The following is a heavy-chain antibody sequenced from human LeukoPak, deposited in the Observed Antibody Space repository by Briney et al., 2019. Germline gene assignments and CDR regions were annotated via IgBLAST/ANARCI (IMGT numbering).Heavy chain of an antibody. J-gene: IGHJ3*02. V-gene: IGHV3-48*03. CDR3: AGSTMIVVVRSDAFDI. CDR1: GFTFNTYE. Sequence: GGSLRLSCAASGFTFNTYEMNWVRQAPGKGLEWISYISNSGSTIYYADSVKGRFTISRDNAKNSLYLQMNSLRAEDTAVYYCAGSTMIVVVRSDAFDIWGQGTMVTVSS. D-gene: IGHD3-22*01. CDR2: ISNSGSTI.